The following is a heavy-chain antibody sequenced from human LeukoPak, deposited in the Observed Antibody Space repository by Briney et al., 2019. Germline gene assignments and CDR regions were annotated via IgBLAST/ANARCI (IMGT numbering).Heavy chain of an antibody. CDR3: ASSEYYYDSSGP. CDR2: MNPNSGNT. V-gene: IGHV1-8*03. Sequence: ASVKVSCKASGYTFTSYDINWVRQATGQGLEWMGWMNPNSGNTGYAQKFQGRVTITADGSTSTAYMELSSLRSEDTAVYYCASSEYYYDSSGPSGQGTLATASS. CDR1: GYTFTSYD. J-gene: IGHJ5*02. D-gene: IGHD3-22*01.